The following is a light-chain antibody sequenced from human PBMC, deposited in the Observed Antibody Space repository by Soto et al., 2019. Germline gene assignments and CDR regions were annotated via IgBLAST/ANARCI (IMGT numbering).Light chain of an antibody. Sequence: DIQLTQSPSFLSASVGDRVTITCRASQTVSSYLVWYQQKPGKAPKVLITDASTLQSGVPSRFSGSGFGTEFTLTIRGLQPEDVATYYCQQYDNLPIFTFGPGTKVDIK. CDR1: QTVSSY. J-gene: IGKJ3*01. CDR3: QQYDNLPIFT. CDR2: DAS. V-gene: IGKV1-9*01.